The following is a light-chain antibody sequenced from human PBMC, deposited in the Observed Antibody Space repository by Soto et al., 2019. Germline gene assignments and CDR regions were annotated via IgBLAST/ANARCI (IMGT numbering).Light chain of an antibody. J-gene: IGKJ2*01. Sequence: EIVLTQSPATLSLSPGERATLSCRASQSVSSNLAWYQQKPGQAPRLLIYDASNRATGIPARFSGSGSGTGFTLIISSLEPEDFAVYYCQQRSNWPRTFGQGTKLEIK. V-gene: IGKV3-11*01. CDR3: QQRSNWPRT. CDR2: DAS. CDR1: QSVSSN.